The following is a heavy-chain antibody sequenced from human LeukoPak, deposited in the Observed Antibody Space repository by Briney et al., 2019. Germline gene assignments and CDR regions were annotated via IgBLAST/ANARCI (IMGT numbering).Heavy chain of an antibody. J-gene: IGHJ5*02. Sequence: GGSLRLSCAASGFTFSSYSMNWVRQAPGEGLEWVSYISSSSSTIYYADSVKGRFTISRDNAKNSLYLQMNSLRAEDTAVYYCATLQDGSGSYYKWNWFDPWGQETLVTVSS. V-gene: IGHV3-48*01. D-gene: IGHD3-10*01. CDR1: GFTFSSYS. CDR3: ATLQDGSGSYYKWNWFDP. CDR2: ISSSSSTI.